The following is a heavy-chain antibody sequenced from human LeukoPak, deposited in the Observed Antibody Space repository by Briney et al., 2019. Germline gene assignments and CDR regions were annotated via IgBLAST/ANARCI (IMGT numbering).Heavy chain of an antibody. V-gene: IGHV1-46*01. CDR3: ARDFYDSSGYYGDYWYFDL. CDR1: GYTFTSYY. D-gene: IGHD3-22*01. Sequence: EASVTVSCKASGYTFTSYYMHWVRQAPGQGLEWMGIINPSGGSTSYAQKFQGRVTMTRDTSTSTVYMELSSLRSEDTAVYYCARDFYDSSGYYGDYWYFDLWGRGTLVTVSS. J-gene: IGHJ2*01. CDR2: INPSGGST.